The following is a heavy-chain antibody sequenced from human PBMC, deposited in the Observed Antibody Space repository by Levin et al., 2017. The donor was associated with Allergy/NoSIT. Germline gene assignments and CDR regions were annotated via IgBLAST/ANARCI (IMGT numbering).Heavy chain of an antibody. D-gene: IGHD6-13*01. CDR1: GYTFTSYY. Sequence: ASVKVSCKASGYTFTSYYMHWVRQAPGQGLEWMGIINPSGGSTSYAQKFQGRVTMTRDTSTSTVYMELSSLRSEDTAVYYCARAARRYSSSWDGVFDYWGQGTLVTVSS. J-gene: IGHJ4*02. CDR2: INPSGGST. CDR3: ARAARRYSSSWDGVFDY. V-gene: IGHV1-46*01.